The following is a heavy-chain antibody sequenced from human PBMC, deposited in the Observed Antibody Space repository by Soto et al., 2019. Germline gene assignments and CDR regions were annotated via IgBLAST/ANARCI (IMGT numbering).Heavy chain of an antibody. CDR2: ISWNSGSI. V-gene: IGHV3-9*01. Sequence: EVQLVESGGGLVQPGRSLRLSCAASGFTFDDYAMHWVRQAPGKGLEWVSGISWNSGSIGYADSVKGRFTISRDNAKNSLYLQMNSLRAEDTALYYCAKDTNPIDIVLIHSDYYYYMDVWGKGTTVTVSS. CDR3: AKDTNPIDIVLIHSDYYYYMDV. J-gene: IGHJ6*03. CDR1: GFTFDDYA. D-gene: IGHD2-8*01.